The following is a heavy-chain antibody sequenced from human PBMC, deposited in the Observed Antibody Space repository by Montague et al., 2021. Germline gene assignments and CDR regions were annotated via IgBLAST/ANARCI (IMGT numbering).Heavy chain of an antibody. D-gene: IGHD3-10*01. CDR1: SGSIFHAH. J-gene: IGHJ5*02. Sequence: SETLSLTCTVSSGSIFHAHWSWVRQPPGKGLEWLGSMFYGGATSNNPSLKSRVTMSIDTSTNQFSLKLSFVTAADTAVYYCAEQDYFVTGTSYKGFDPWGQGTLVTVSS. CDR3: AEQDYFVTGTSYKGFDP. CDR2: MFYGGAT. V-gene: IGHV4-59*08.